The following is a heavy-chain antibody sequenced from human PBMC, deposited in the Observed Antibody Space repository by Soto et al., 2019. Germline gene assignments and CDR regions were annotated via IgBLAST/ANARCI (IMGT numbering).Heavy chain of an antibody. J-gene: IGHJ5*02. CDR3: AEAGGSGPLSWFDP. V-gene: IGHV1-69*06. CDR1: GGTFSSYA. CDR2: IIPIFGTA. D-gene: IGHD3-10*01. Sequence: QVQLVQSGAEVKKPGSSVKVSCKASGGTFSSYAISWVRQAPGQGLEWMGGIIPIFGTANYALKFQGRVTITADKSTSTTYMELSSLRAESTAVYYCAEAGGSGPLSWFDPWGQGTLVTVSS.